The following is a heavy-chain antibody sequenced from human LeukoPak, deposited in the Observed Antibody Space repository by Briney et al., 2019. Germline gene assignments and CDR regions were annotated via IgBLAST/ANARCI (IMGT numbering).Heavy chain of an antibody. CDR1: GFTFSSYS. V-gene: IGHV3-48*02. Sequence: PGGSLRLSCAASGFTFSSYSMNWVRQAPGKGLEWVSYISSSSTIYYADSVTGRFTISRDNAKNSRYLQMNSLRDEDTAVYYCARAFRDDAFDIWGQGTMVTVSS. CDR2: ISSSSTI. J-gene: IGHJ3*02. D-gene: IGHD3-10*01. CDR3: ARAFRDDAFDI.